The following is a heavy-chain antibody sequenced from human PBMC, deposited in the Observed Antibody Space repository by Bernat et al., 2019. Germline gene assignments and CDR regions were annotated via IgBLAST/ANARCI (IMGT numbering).Heavy chain of an antibody. V-gene: IGHV3-30*18. CDR2: ISYDGSTK. CDR3: AKDRSSSWSIDY. CDR1: GFTFSSYG. J-gene: IGHJ4*02. D-gene: IGHD6-13*01. Sequence: QVQLVESGGGVVQPGRSLRLSCAASGFTFSSYGMHWVRQAPGKGLEWVAVISYDGSTKYYADSVKGRFTISRDNSKNTLYLQMNSLRAEDTAVYYCAKDRSSSWSIDYWGQGTLVTVSS.